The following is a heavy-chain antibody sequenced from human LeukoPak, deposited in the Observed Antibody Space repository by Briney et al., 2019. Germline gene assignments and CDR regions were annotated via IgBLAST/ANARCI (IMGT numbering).Heavy chain of an antibody. D-gene: IGHD6-19*01. J-gene: IGHJ4*02. Sequence: ASVKVSCKASGYTFTSYYIHWVRQAPGKGLEWMGGFDPEDGETIYAQKFQGRVTMTEDTSTDTAYMELSSLRSEDTAVYYCATRRGRIAVADFDHWGQGTLVTVSS. CDR1: GYTFTSYY. CDR2: FDPEDGET. CDR3: ATRRGRIAVADFDH. V-gene: IGHV1-24*01.